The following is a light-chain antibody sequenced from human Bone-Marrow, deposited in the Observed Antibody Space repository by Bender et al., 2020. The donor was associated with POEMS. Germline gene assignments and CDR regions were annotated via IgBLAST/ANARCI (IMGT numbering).Light chain of an antibody. CDR2: AVS. J-gene: IGLJ1*01. CDR1: GNDVGGYDL. CDR3: TSYTTSSSPFV. Sequence: QSALTQPASVSGSPGQSITISCTATGNDVGGYDLVSWYQQYPGKAPKLMISAVSERPSWVSNRFSGSKSGNTASLTISGLQAEDEADYYCTSYTTSSSPFVFGTGTKVTVL. V-gene: IGLV2-14*02.